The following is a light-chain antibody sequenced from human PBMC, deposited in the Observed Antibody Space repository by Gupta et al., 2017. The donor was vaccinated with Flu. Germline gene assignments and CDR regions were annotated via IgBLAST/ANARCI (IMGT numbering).Light chain of an antibody. Sequence: DIQMTQSPSSLSASVGDRVTITCRASQSISSYLNWYQQKPGKAPKVLIYAASSLQSGVPSRFSGSGSGTEFTLTISSLQPEDFATYYCQQSYSTPNTFGQGTKLEIK. CDR3: QQSYSTPNT. J-gene: IGKJ2*01. V-gene: IGKV1-39*01. CDR2: AAS. CDR1: QSISSY.